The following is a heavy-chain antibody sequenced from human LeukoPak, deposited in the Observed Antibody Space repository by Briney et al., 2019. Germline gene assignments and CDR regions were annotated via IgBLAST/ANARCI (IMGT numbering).Heavy chain of an antibody. V-gene: IGHV3-21*01. Sequence: NPGGSLRLSCVASGFTFSTYSMSWVRQAPGKGLEWVSSISSSSTYKYYADSVKGRFTISRDNAKNSLYLQMNSLRAEDTAVYYCARDGGYCSGGSCNNWFDPWGQGTLVTVSS. J-gene: IGHJ5*02. D-gene: IGHD2-15*01. CDR3: ARDGGYCSGGSCNNWFDP. CDR1: GFTFSTYS. CDR2: ISSSSTYK.